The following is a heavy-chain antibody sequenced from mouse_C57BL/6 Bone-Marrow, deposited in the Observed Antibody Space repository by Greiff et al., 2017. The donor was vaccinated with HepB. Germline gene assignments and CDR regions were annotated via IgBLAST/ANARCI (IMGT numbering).Heavy chain of an antibody. J-gene: IGHJ2*01. V-gene: IGHV1-26*01. Sequence: VQLQQSGPELVKPGASVKISCKASGYTFTDYYMNWVKQSHGKSLEWIGDINPNNGGTSYNQKFKGKATLTVDKSSSTAYMELRSLTSEDSAVYYSARGGIFITTVVGYFDDWGQGTTLTVST. CDR1: GYTFTDYY. CDR2: INPNNGGT. CDR3: ARGGIFITTVVGYFDD. D-gene: IGHD1-1*01.